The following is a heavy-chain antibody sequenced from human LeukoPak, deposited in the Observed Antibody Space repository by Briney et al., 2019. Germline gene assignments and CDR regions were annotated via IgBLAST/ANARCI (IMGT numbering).Heavy chain of an antibody. CDR2: ISAYNGNT. V-gene: IGHV1-18*01. CDR3: ARDSGFGDTDY. D-gene: IGHD3-10*01. CDR1: GYTFTSYG. J-gene: IGHJ4*02. Sequence: EASVKVSCKASGYTFTSYGINWVRQAPGQGLEWMGWISAYNGNTNYAQELQGRVTMTTDTSTSTAYMELRSLRSDDTAVYYCARDSGFGDTDYWGQGTLVTVSS.